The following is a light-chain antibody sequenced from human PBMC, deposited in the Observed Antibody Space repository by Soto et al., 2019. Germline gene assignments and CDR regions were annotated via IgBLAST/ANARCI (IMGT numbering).Light chain of an antibody. CDR3: QQRSNWPLS. Sequence: EIVLTQSPATLSSSPGERATLSCRASQSVSSLLAWYQQKSGQPPRLLISDASNRATGVPARFSGSGSGTDFTLIISSLEPEDFAVYYCQQRSNWPLSFGGGTKVEI. V-gene: IGKV3-11*01. J-gene: IGKJ4*01. CDR1: QSVSSL. CDR2: DAS.